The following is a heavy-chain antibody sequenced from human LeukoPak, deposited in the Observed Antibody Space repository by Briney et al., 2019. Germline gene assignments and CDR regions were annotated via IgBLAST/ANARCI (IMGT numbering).Heavy chain of an antibody. Sequence: GASVKVSCKASGYTFTGYFVHWVRQAPGQGLEWVGWINPNSGGTNYAQKFQGRVTMTRDTSISTAYMDLSRLRSDDTAVYYCAATSGIHLWLPRDYWGQGTLVTVSS. CDR2: INPNSGGT. J-gene: IGHJ4*02. V-gene: IGHV1-2*02. CDR1: GYTFTGYF. CDR3: AATSGIHLWLPRDY. D-gene: IGHD5-18*01.